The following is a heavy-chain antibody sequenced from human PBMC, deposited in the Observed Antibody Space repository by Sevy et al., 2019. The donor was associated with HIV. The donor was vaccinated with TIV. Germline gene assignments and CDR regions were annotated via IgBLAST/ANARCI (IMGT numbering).Heavy chain of an antibody. CDR3: ARDSHGEAFDI. J-gene: IGHJ3*02. V-gene: IGHV3-30-3*01. CDR2: ISYDGSNK. CDR1: GFTFSSYA. Sequence: GGSLRLSCAASGFTFSSYAMHWVRQAPGKGLEWVAVISYDGSNKYYADSVKGRFTISRDNSKNTLYLQMNSLRAEDMAVYYCARDSHGEAFDIWGQGTMVTVSS.